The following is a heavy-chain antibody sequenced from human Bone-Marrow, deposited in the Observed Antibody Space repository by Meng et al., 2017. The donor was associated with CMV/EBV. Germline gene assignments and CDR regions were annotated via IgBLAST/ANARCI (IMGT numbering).Heavy chain of an antibody. Sequence: VSLVQSGAEVKKPGASVKVSCKASGYTFTGYYMHWVRQAPGQGLEWMGWINPNSGGTNYAQKFQGRVTMTRDTSISTAYMELSRLRSDDTAVYYCARDPAYCGGDCGYWGQGTLVTVSS. CDR3: ARDPAYCGGDCGY. CDR2: INPNSGGT. D-gene: IGHD2-21*01. J-gene: IGHJ4*02. CDR1: GYTFTGYY. V-gene: IGHV1-2*02.